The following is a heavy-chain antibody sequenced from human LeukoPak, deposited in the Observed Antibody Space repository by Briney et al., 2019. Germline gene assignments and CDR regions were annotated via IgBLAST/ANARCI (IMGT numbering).Heavy chain of an antibody. CDR3: ARDPDSSGYCFDY. CDR2: INHSGST. J-gene: IGHJ4*02. Sequence: SETLSLTCAVYGGPFIGHYWSWIRQPPGKGLEWIGEINHSGSTNYNPSLKSRVTMSVDTSKNQFSLKLSSVTAADTAVYYCARDPDSSGYCFDYWGQGTLVTVSS. D-gene: IGHD3-22*01. CDR1: GGPFIGHY. V-gene: IGHV4-34*01.